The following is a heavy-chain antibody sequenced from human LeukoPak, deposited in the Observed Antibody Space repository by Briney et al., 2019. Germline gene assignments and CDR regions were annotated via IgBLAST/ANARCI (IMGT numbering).Heavy chain of an antibody. D-gene: IGHD3-9*01. J-gene: IGHJ4*02. V-gene: IGHV1-18*01. Sequence: GASVKVSCKASGGTFSSYGISWVRQAPGQGLEWMGWISAYNGNTNYAQKLQGRVTMTTDTSTSTAYMELRSLRSDDTAVYYCARAPRYFDWSQSGVHFDYWGQGTLVTVSS. CDR1: GGTFSSYG. CDR2: ISAYNGNT. CDR3: ARAPRYFDWSQSGVHFDY.